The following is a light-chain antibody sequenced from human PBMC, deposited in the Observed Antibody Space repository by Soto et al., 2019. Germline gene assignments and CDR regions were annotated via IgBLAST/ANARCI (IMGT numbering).Light chain of an antibody. J-gene: IGLJ1*01. CDR2: EVS. V-gene: IGLV2-18*01. Sequence: QSVLTQPPSVSGSPGQSVTISCTGTSSDIGSYNRISWYQQPPGTAPKLIMYEVSNRPSGVPHRFSGSKSGSTASLTISGLQAEDEAGYYCGLYISGSTYVFGTVTKLTVL. CDR1: SSDIGSYNR. CDR3: GLYISGSTYV.